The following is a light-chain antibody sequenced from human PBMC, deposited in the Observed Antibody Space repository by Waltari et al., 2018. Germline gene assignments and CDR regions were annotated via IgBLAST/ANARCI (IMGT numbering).Light chain of an antibody. Sequence: SYELTQPPSVSVSPGQTARNTCSGDALPNQYAYWYQQKPGQAPVLVIHKDNERPSGIPERFSGSSSGTTVTLTISGVQAEDEADYYCQSADSSGTYKVFGTGTKVTVL. J-gene: IGLJ1*01. CDR1: ALPNQY. CDR3: QSADSSGTYKV. V-gene: IGLV3-25*03. CDR2: KDN.